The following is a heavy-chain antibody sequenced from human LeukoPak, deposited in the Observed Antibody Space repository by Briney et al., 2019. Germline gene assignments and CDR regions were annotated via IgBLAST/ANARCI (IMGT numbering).Heavy chain of an antibody. CDR2: ISAYNGNT. J-gene: IGHJ5*02. CDR1: GYTFTSYG. CDR3: ARDVVLLRPVRPYYDSSGYCWFDP. V-gene: IGHV1-18*01. Sequence: VASVKVSCKASGYTFTSYGISWVRQAPGQGLEWMGWISAYNGNTNYAQKLQGRVTMTTDTSTSTAYMELRSLRSEDTAVYYCARDVVLLRPVRPYYDSSGYCWFDPWGQGTLVTVSS. D-gene: IGHD3-22*01.